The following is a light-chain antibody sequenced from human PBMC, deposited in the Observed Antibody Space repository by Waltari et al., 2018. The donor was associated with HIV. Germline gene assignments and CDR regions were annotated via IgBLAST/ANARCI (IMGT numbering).Light chain of an antibody. CDR3: ATWDDSLNGVV. J-gene: IGLJ2*01. V-gene: IGLV1-44*01. Sequence: QSVLTQPPSASGTPGQRVTISCSGSSSHIGSNNVNWYQHLPGTAPKVLIYSNNHRPSEVPDRFSGSKSGTSVSLAISGLQSEDEADYYCATWDDSLNGVVFGGGTKLTV. CDR2: SNN. CDR1: SSHIGSNN.